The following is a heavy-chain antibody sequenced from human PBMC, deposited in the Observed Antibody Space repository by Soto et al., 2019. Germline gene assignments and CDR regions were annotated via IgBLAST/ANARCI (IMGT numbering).Heavy chain of an antibody. V-gene: IGHV4-61*01. CDR1: GGSVSSSSYY. D-gene: IGHD3-22*01. CDR2: IYYSGST. Sequence: PSETLSLTCTVSGGSVSSSSYYWGWVRQPPGKGLEWIGYIYYSGSTNYNPSLKSRVTISVDTSKNQFSLKLSSVTAADTAVYCCARGPYDSRGYYPQPFDYWGQGTLVTVSS. J-gene: IGHJ4*02. CDR3: ARGPYDSRGYYPQPFDY.